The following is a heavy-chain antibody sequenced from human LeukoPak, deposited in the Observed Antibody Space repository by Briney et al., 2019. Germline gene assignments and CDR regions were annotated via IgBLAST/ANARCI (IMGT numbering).Heavy chain of an antibody. J-gene: IGHJ3*02. Sequence: GGSLRLSCAASGFTFSSYWMSWVRQAPGKGLEWVANIKHDENEKYYVDSVKGRFTISRDNAKNSLYLQMNSLRAEDTAVYYCARRNWYRDRDVFDIWGQGTMVTVSS. CDR3: ARRNWYRDRDVFDI. V-gene: IGHV3-7*01. CDR2: IKHDENEK. CDR1: GFTFSSYW. D-gene: IGHD4-17*01.